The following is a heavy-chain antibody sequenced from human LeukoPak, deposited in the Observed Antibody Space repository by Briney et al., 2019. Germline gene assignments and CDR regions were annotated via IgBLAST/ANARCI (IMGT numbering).Heavy chain of an antibody. CDR2: IRSKAYGGTT. CDR3: TKIVATIYYYYYYGMDV. Sequence: GGSLRLSCTASGFTFSDYAMRWVRQAPGKGLEWVGFIRSKAYGGTTEYAASVKGRFTISRDDSKSIAYLQMNSLKTEDTAVYYCTKIVATIYYYYYYGMDVWGQGTTVTVSS. V-gene: IGHV3-49*04. J-gene: IGHJ6*02. D-gene: IGHD5-12*01. CDR1: GFTFSDYA.